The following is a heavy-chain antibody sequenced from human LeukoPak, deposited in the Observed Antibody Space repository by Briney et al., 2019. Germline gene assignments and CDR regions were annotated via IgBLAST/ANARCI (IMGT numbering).Heavy chain of an antibody. CDR2: ISHDGSNK. V-gene: IGHV3-30*01. CDR1: GFTFSSYA. J-gene: IGHJ1*01. CDR3: AGSPKYSSSWFEYFQH. D-gene: IGHD6-13*01. Sequence: GRSLRLSCAASGFTFSSYAVHWVRQAPGKGLEWVAAISHDGSNKYHADSVKGRFTISRDNSKNTVYLQMNSLRAEDTAVYFCAGSPKYSSSWFEYFQHWGQGTLVTVSS.